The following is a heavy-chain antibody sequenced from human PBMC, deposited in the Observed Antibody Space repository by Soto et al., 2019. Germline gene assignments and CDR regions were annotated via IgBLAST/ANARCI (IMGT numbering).Heavy chain of an antibody. V-gene: IGHV3-23*01. CDR2: ISGSGGST. Sequence: PGGSLRLSCAASGFTFSSYAMSWVRQAPGKGLEWVSAISGSGGSTYYADSVKGRFTISRDNSKNTLYLQMNSLRAEDTAVYYCAKGRTQIRYFDWLRRAFDIWGQGTMVTVSS. CDR1: GFTFSSYA. J-gene: IGHJ3*02. D-gene: IGHD3-9*01. CDR3: AKGRTQIRYFDWLRRAFDI.